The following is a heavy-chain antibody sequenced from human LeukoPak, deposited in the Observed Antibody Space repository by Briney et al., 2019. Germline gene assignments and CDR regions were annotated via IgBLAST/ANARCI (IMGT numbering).Heavy chain of an antibody. V-gene: IGHV1-18*01. D-gene: IGHD3-16*02. CDR2: MSAYNGNT. Sequence: GASVKVSCKASGYTFTSYGINWVRQAPGQGLEWMGWMSAYNGNTNYAQKLQGRVTMTTDTSTSTAYMELRSPRSDDTAVYYCARANMITFGGVIVLDAFDIWGQGTMVTVSS. CDR3: ARANMITFGGVIVLDAFDI. CDR1: GYTFTSYG. J-gene: IGHJ3*02.